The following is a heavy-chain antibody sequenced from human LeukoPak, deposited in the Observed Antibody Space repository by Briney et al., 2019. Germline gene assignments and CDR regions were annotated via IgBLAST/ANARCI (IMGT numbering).Heavy chain of an antibody. CDR1: GGSISGYY. D-gene: IGHD7-27*01. Sequence: SETLSLTCSVSGGSISGYYWNWIRQPPGKRLEFIGYIYYSGSTNYNPSLKSRVTISVDTSKNQFSLKLSSVTAADTAVYYCARFAKYQRPPWGYSFYRAVWGKGPTVTVSS. CDR3: ARFAKYQRPPWGYSFYRAV. CDR2: IYYSGST. J-gene: IGHJ6*03. V-gene: IGHV4-59*01.